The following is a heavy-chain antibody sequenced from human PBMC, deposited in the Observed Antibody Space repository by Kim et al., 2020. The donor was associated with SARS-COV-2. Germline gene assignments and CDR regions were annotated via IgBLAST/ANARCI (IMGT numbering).Heavy chain of an antibody. Sequence: GGSLRLSCAASGFTFSSYSMDWVRQAPGKGLEWVSYISATSTIYYADSVKGRFTISRDNAKNSLYLQMNSLRDDDTAVYYCVSRMRSRPFDPWGQGTLVTVSS. CDR3: VSRMRSRPFDP. J-gene: IGHJ5*02. D-gene: IGHD1-26*01. V-gene: IGHV3-48*02. CDR2: ISATSTI. CDR1: GFTFSSYS.